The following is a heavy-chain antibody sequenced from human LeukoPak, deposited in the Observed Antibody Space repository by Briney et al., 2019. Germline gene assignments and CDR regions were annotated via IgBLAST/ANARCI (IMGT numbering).Heavy chain of an antibody. CDR1: GGSIGSGGYY. J-gene: IGHJ5*02. CDR2: IYYSGST. V-gene: IGHV4-31*11. Sequence: PSETLSLTCAVSGGSIGSGGYYWSWIRQHPGKGLEWIGYIYYSGSTYYNPSLKSRVTISVDTSKNQFSLKLSSVTAADTAVYYCARDSPEKRWFDPWGQGTLVTVSS. CDR3: ARDSPEKRWFDP.